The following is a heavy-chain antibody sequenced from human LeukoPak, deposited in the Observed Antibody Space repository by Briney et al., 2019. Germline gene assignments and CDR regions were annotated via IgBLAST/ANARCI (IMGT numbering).Heavy chain of an antibody. Sequence: GGSLRLSCAASGFTFSDYYMSWIRQAPGKGLEWVSYISSSSSYTNYADTVKGRFTISRDNAKNSLYLQMNSLRAEDTAVYYCARVRDYYDSSGHVSWGQGTLVTVSS. CDR1: GFTFSDYY. J-gene: IGHJ4*02. V-gene: IGHV3-11*06. D-gene: IGHD3-22*01. CDR3: ARVRDYYDSSGHVS. CDR2: ISSSSSYT.